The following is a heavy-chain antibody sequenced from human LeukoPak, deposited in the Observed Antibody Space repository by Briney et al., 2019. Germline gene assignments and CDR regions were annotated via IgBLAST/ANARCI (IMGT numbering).Heavy chain of an antibody. CDR2: IYYSGST. D-gene: IGHD6-19*01. CDR3: ARDSSGWLDY. J-gene: IGHJ4*02. CDR1: GGSISSYY. Sequence: SETLSLTCTVSGGSISSYYWSWIRQPPGKGLEWIGYIYYSGSTNYNPSLKGRVTISVDTSKNQFSLKLGSVTAADTAVYYCARDSSGWLDYWGQGTLVTVSS. V-gene: IGHV4-59*01.